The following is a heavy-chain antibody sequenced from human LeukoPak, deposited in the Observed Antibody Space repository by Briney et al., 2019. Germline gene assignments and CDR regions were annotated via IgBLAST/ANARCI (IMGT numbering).Heavy chain of an antibody. V-gene: IGHV3-21*01. CDR1: GFTFSSYS. CDR3: ARDRGNYPDYYYYYMDV. Sequence: GGSLRLSCAASGFTFSSYSTNWVRQAPGKGLEWVSSISSSSSYIYYADSVKGRFTISRDNAKNSLYLQMNSLRAEDTAVYYCARDRGNYPDYYYYYMDVWGKGTTVTVSS. D-gene: IGHD4-11*01. CDR2: ISSSSSYI. J-gene: IGHJ6*03.